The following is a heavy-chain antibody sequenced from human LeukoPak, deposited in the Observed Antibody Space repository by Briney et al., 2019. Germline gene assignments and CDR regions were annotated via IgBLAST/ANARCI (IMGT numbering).Heavy chain of an antibody. CDR2: ISAYNGNT. V-gene: IGHV1-18*01. Sequence: GASVKVSCKASGYTFTSYGISWVRQAPGQGLEWMGWISAYNGNTNYAQKLQGRVTMTTDTSTSTAYMELRSLRSDDTAVYYCARDSPYRNHYYDSSGYYVGYYYGMDVWGQGTTVTVSS. CDR3: ARDSPYRNHYYDSSGYYVGYYYGMDV. D-gene: IGHD3-22*01. J-gene: IGHJ6*02. CDR1: GYTFTSYG.